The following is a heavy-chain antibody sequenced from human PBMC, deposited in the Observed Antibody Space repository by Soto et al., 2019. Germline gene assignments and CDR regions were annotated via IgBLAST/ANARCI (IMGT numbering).Heavy chain of an antibody. V-gene: IGHV3-66*01. CDR2: IYSGGST. CDR1: GFTVSSNY. J-gene: IGHJ4*02. Sequence: EVQLVESGGGLVQPGGSLRLSCAASGFTVSSNYMSWVRQAPGKGLEWVSVIYSGGSTYYADSVKGRFTISRDNSKNTLYLQMNSLRAEDTAVYYCASTYNWTDVDYWGQGTLVTVSS. CDR3: ASTYNWTDVDY. D-gene: IGHD1-1*01.